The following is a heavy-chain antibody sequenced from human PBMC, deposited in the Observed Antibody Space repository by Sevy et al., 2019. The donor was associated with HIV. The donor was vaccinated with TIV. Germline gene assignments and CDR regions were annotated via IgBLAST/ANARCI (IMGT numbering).Heavy chain of an antibody. Sequence: GGSLRLSCAASEFTGSSSYMSWVRQAPGKGLEWVSILYSGGSTYYAASVKGRFAVSRDNSKNTLYLQMNSLRAEDTAVYYCGRAGTGSYRAYFDYWGQGTLVTVSS. V-gene: IGHV3-53*01. D-gene: IGHD1-26*01. CDR1: EFTGSSSY. CDR2: LYSGGST. CDR3: GRAGTGSYRAYFDY. J-gene: IGHJ4*02.